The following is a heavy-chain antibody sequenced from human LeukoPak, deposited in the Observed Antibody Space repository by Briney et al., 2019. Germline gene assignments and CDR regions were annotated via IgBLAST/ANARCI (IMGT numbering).Heavy chain of an antibody. V-gene: IGHV3-21*01. CDR2: ISSSSSYI. D-gene: IGHD5-18*01. Sequence: GGSLRLSCAASGFTFSSYSMNWVRQAPGKGLEWVSSISSSSSYIYYADSVKGRFTISRDNAKNSLYLQMNSLRAEDTAVYYCARGLDIGYSYGLRYWGQGTLVTVSS. J-gene: IGHJ4*02. CDR3: ARGLDIGYSYGLRY. CDR1: GFTFSSYS.